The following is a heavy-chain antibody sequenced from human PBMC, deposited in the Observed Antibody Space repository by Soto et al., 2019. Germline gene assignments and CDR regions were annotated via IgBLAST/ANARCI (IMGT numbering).Heavy chain of an antibody. CDR3: AKELGRYSNYYYFDY. J-gene: IGHJ4*02. V-gene: IGHV3-30*18. D-gene: IGHD4-4*01. CDR2: ISYDGSDK. CDR1: GFTFSSYG. Sequence: GGSLRLSCAASGFTFSSYGMHWVRQAPGKGLEWVALISYDGSDKYYADSVKGRFTISRDNSKNTLYLQINSLRAEDTAVYYCAKELGRYSNYYYFDYWGQGTLVTVSS.